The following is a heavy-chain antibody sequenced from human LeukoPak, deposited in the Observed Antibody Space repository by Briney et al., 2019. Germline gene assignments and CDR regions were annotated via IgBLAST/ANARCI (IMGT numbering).Heavy chain of an antibody. J-gene: IGHJ3*02. V-gene: IGHV4-59*01. Sequence: SGTLSLTCTVSGGSISSYYWSWIRQPPGKGLEWIGYIYYSGSTNYNPSLKSRVTISVDTSKNQFSLKLSSVTAADTAVYYCARDVVYSSSWYQYYAFDIWGQGTMVTVSS. CDR3: ARDVVYSSSWYQYYAFDI. CDR2: IYYSGST. D-gene: IGHD6-13*01. CDR1: GGSISSYY.